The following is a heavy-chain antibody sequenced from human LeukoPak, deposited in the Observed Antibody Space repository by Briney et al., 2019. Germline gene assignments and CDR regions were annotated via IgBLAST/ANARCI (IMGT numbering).Heavy chain of an antibody. CDR2: ISSNSRYI. V-gene: IGHV3-21*01. CDR1: GFSLTPFS. J-gene: IGHJ4*02. Sequence: GESLRLSCTASGFSLTPFSMNWVRQAPGKGVEWISSISSNSRYIYYADSLKGRFTISRDNAENSLYLDMYSLRDEDTAVYFCARVDESLDKFDCWGQGTLVTVSS. CDR3: ARVDESLDKFDC. D-gene: IGHD1-1*01.